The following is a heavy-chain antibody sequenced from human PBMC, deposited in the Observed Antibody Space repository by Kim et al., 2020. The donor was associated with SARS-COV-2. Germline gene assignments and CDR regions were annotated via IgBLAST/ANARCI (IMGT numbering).Heavy chain of an antibody. J-gene: IGHJ6*02. D-gene: IGHD3-22*01. CDR2: ISYDGSNK. CDR3: ARDRNPRYDSSGYYYYYGMDV. CDR1: GFTFSSYG. Sequence: GGSLRLSCAASGFTFSSYGMHWVRQAPGKGLEWVAVISYDGSNKYYADSVKGRFTISRDNSKNTLYLQMNSLRAEDTAVYYCARDRNPRYDSSGYYYYYGMDVWGQGTKVTVSS. V-gene: IGHV3-33*05.